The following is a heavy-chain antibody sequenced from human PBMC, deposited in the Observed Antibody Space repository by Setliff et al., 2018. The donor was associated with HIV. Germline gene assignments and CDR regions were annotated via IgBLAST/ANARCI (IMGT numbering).Heavy chain of an antibody. D-gene: IGHD3-10*01. V-gene: IGHV4-59*11. CDR3: AVVRGANY. J-gene: IGHJ4*02. CDR2: LNHGGTT. CDR1: GGSINSHY. Sequence: SETLSLTCTVSGGSINSHYWSWIRQSPGEGLEWIGTLNHGGTTDYNPSLKSRVTISADTSTNQFSLKLSSMTAADTAVYFCAVVRGANYWGQETMVTVSS.